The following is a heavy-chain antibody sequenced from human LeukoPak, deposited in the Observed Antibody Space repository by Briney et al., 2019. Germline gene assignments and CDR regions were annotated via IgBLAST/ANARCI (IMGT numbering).Heavy chain of an antibody. CDR2: ISYDGSDT. D-gene: IGHD3-3*01. CDR3: ARRQIFGVVIDFDY. J-gene: IGHJ4*02. CDR1: GFTFSSYG. V-gene: IGHV3-30*03. Sequence: PGGSLRLSCAASGFTFSSYGMHWVRQAPGKGLEWVAVISYDGSDTYYADSVKGRFTISRDNSKNTLYLQMDSLRPEDTAVYYCARRQIFGVVIDFDYWGQGTLVTVSS.